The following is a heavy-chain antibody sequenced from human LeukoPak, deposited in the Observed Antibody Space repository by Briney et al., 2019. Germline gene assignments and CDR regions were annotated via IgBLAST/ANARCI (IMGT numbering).Heavy chain of an antibody. CDR2: ISWNSGSI. V-gene: IGHV3-9*01. Sequence: GGSLRLSCAASGFTFDDCAMHWVRQAPGKGLEWVSGISWNSGSIGYADSVKGRFTISRDNAKNSLYLQMNSLRAEDTALYYCAKDFSSWYYFDYWGQGTLVTVSS. CDR3: AKDFSSWYYFDY. J-gene: IGHJ4*02. CDR1: GFTFDDCA. D-gene: IGHD6-13*01.